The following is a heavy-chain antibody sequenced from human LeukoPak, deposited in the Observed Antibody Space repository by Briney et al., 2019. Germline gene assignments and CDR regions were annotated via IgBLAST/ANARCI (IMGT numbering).Heavy chain of an antibody. Sequence: ASVKVFCKASGYTFTSYDINWVRQATGQGLEWMGWMNPNSGNTGYAQKFQGRVTITRNTSISTAYMELSSLRSEDTAVYYCARGRWRLPELDYWGQGTLVTVSS. J-gene: IGHJ4*02. CDR3: ARGRWRLPELDY. CDR1: GYTFTSYD. CDR2: MNPNSGNT. V-gene: IGHV1-8*03. D-gene: IGHD1-14*01.